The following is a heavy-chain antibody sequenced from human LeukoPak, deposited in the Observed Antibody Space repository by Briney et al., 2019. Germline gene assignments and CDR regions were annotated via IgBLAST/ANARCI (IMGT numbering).Heavy chain of an antibody. D-gene: IGHD2/OR15-2a*01. CDR1: GNYW. V-gene: IGHV3-74*01. J-gene: IGHJ4*02. CDR2: INGDGSWT. CDR3: VGFYETY. Sequence: PGGSLRLSCAASGNYWMHWVRQAPGKGLVWVSHINGDGSWTTYADSVKGRFTISKDNAKNTVYLQMNNLRAEDTAAYYCVGFYETYWGRGTLVTVSS.